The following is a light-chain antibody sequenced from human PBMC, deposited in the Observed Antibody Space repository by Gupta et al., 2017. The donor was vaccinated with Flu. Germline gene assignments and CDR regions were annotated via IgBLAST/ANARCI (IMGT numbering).Light chain of an antibody. CDR1: GSDVGGYNY. CDR2: EVS. Sequence: QSALTQPPSASGSAGQSVSISCTGTGSDVGGYNYVSWYQQHPGKAPKLIIFEVSKRPAGVPERFSGSKSGNTASLTVSGLQAEDEADYNCSAYAGSNTLIFGGGTKLTV. CDR3: SAYAGSNTLI. V-gene: IGLV2-8*01. J-gene: IGLJ2*01.